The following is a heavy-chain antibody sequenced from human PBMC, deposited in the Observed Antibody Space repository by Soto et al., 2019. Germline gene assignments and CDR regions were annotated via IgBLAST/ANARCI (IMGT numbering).Heavy chain of an antibody. D-gene: IGHD4-4*01. CDR1: GFTFSSYS. CDR3: ARDTATARDAPYYFDY. Sequence: GGSLRLSCAASGFTFSSYSMNWVRQAPGKGLEWVSYISSSSSTIYYAESVKGRFTISRDNAKNSLKLKMNSLRAEDTAVYYCARDTATARDAPYYFDYWGQGTLVTVSS. V-gene: IGHV3-48*01. J-gene: IGHJ4*02. CDR2: ISSSSSTI.